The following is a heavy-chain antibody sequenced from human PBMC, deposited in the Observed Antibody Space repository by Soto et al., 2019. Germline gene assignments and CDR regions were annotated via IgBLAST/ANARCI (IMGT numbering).Heavy chain of an antibody. Sequence: NPSETLSLTCTVSGGSVSSGSYYWSWIRQPPGKGLEWIGYIYYSGSTNYNPSLKSRVTITVDTSKNQFSLKLSSVTAADTAVYYCARGGYYDFWSGYLYNWFDPWGQGTLVTVSS. J-gene: IGHJ5*02. V-gene: IGHV4-61*01. CDR3: ARGGYYDFWSGYLYNWFDP. CDR1: GGSVSSGSYY. CDR2: IYYSGST. D-gene: IGHD3-3*01.